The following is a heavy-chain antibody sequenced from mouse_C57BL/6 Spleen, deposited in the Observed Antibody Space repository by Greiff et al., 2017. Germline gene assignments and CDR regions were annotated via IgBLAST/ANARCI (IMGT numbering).Heavy chain of an antibody. CDR2: INPNNGGT. J-gene: IGHJ1*03. CDR3: ARGEDYGTWYFDV. Sequence: EVQLQQSGPELVKPGASVKISCKASGYTFTDYYMNWVKQSHGKSLEWIGDINPNNGGTSHNQKFKGKATLTVDTSSSTAYMELRRLTSEDSAFYYCARGEDYGTWYFDVGGTGTTVTVSS. D-gene: IGHD1-1*01. V-gene: IGHV1-26*01. CDR1: GYTFTDYY.